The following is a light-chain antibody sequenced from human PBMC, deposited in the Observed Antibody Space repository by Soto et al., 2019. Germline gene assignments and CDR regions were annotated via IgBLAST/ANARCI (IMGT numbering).Light chain of an antibody. Sequence: DIQITQSPSSVSASVGDRVTITCRVSQDVSNWLAWYQQKPGKAPKLLISGASSLQSGVPSRFSGSGSGTDFSLTISSLQPEDFATYFCQQANSFPSFGQGTRLEIK. J-gene: IGKJ5*01. V-gene: IGKV1-12*02. CDR1: QDVSNW. CDR2: GAS. CDR3: QQANSFPS.